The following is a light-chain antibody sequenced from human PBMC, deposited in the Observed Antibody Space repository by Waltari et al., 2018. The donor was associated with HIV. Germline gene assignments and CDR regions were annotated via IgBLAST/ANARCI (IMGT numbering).Light chain of an antibody. Sequence: ETVLTQSPARLSLSPGERATLSCRANQSVSDFLAWYRQTPGQPPRLPIYDASTRATGTPARFSGSGSGTDFTLTISSLEPEDFAVYYCQQRSHWPLTFGGGTKVEMK. V-gene: IGKV3-11*01. CDR1: QSVSDF. CDR3: QQRSHWPLT. J-gene: IGKJ4*01. CDR2: DAS.